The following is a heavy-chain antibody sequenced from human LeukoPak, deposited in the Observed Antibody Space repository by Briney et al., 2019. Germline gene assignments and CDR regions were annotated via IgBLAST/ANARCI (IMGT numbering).Heavy chain of an antibody. V-gene: IGHV1-2*02. CDR2: INPNSGGT. D-gene: IGHD2-2*01. Sequence: ASVKVSCKASGYTFTGYYMHWVRQAPGQGLEWMGWINPNSGGTNYAQKFQGRVTMTRDTSTSTVYMELSSLRSEDTAVYYCARDHLDCSSTSCQGGNNWFDPWGQGTLVTVSS. J-gene: IGHJ5*02. CDR3: ARDHLDCSSTSCQGGNNWFDP. CDR1: GYTFTGYY.